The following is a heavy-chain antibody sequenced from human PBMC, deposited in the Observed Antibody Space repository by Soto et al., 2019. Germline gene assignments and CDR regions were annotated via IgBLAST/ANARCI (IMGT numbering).Heavy chain of an antibody. CDR3: ARSSHLYYYGSGSYSN. V-gene: IGHV1-8*01. CDR2: MNPNSGNT. CDR1: GYTFTSYY. D-gene: IGHD3-10*01. Sequence: ASVKVSCKAAGYTFTSYYMNWVRQATGQGLEWMGWMNPNSGNTGYAQKFQGRVTMTRNTSISTAYMELSSLRSEDTAVYYCARSSHLYYYGSGSYSNWGQGTLVTVSS. J-gene: IGHJ4*02.